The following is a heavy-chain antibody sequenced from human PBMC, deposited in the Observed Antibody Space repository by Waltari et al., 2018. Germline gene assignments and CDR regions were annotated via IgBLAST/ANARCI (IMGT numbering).Heavy chain of an antibody. CDR3: ARDCSEAIFGPSYYYYYMDV. Sequence: WVSSISSSSSYIYYADSVKGRFTISRDNAKNSLYLQMNSLRAEDTAVYYCARDCSEAIFGPSYYYYYMDVWGKGTTVTVSS. D-gene: IGHD3-3*01. CDR2: ISSSSSYI. V-gene: IGHV3-21*01. J-gene: IGHJ6*03.